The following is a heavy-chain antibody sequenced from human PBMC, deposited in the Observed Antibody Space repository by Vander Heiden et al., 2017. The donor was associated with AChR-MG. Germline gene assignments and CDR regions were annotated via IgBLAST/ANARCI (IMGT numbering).Heavy chain of an antibody. CDR1: GGTFSSYA. D-gene: IGHD2-21*01. CDR2: IIPIFGTA. V-gene: IGHV1-69*01. Sequence: QVQLVQSGAEVTKPGSSVTVSCKASGGTFSSYAISWVRQAPGQGLEWMGGIIPIFGTANYAQKFQGRVTITADESTSTAYMELSSLRSEDTAVYYCASQKEDSSMSQSAFDIWGQGTMVTVSS. J-gene: IGHJ3*02. CDR3: ASQKEDSSMSQSAFDI.